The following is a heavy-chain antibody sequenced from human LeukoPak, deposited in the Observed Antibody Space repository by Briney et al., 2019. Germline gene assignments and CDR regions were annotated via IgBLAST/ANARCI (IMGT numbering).Heavy chain of an antibody. V-gene: IGHV3-23*01. Sequence: GGSLRLSCAASGFTFSSHGINWVRQAPGKGLEWVSGISPSGDITYYTDSVQGRFTISRDNSKNTLYLQMSSLRVEDTAVYYCARDRSCTGGSCYMDVWGRGTTVIVSS. J-gene: IGHJ6*03. CDR2: ISPSGDIT. D-gene: IGHD2-15*01. CDR3: ARDRSCTGGSCYMDV. CDR1: GFTFSSHG.